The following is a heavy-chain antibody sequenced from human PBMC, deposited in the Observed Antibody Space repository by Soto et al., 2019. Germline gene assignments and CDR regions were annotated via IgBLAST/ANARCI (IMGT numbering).Heavy chain of an antibody. CDR2: ISGSGGST. V-gene: IGHV3-23*01. D-gene: IGHD3-22*01. CDR3: AKRPRYDSMEGFDY. Sequence: EVQLLESGGGLVQPGGSPRLSCAASGFTFSSYAMSWVRQAPGKGLEWVSAISGSGGSTYYADSVKGRFTTARDNPKNTLYLQMSSLRAEDTAVYYCAKRPRYDSMEGFDYWGQGTLVTVSS. CDR1: GFTFSSYA. J-gene: IGHJ4*02.